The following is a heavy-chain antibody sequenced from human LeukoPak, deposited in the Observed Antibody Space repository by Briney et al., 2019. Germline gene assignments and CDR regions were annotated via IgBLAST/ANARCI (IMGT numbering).Heavy chain of an antibody. D-gene: IGHD6-19*01. J-gene: IGHJ4*02. CDR1: GYTFTGHY. CDR3: ARLAVPYRFDY. Sequence: ASVKVSCKASGYTFTGHYLHWVRQAPGQGLEWMGRINPNSGGTNYAQKFQGRVTMTRGTSISTAYMELSRLRFDDTAVYYCARLAVPYRFDYWGQGTLVTVSS. CDR2: INPNSGGT. V-gene: IGHV1-2*06.